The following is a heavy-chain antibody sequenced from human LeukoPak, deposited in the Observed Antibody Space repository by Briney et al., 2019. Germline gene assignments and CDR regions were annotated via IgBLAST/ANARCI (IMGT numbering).Heavy chain of an antibody. CDR2: TVLGSGDT. V-gene: IGHV1-58*02. Sequence: ASAKVSCKASGLTFRTSAMQWVRQTRGQGLEWIGWTVLGSGDTNYAQSLKERVTITRDMSTSTAYMELSSLSSEDTAMYYCAAGFSNHGYIYWGQGTLVTVSS. J-gene: IGHJ4*02. D-gene: IGHD6-13*01. CDR1: GLTFRTSA. CDR3: AAGFSNHGYIY.